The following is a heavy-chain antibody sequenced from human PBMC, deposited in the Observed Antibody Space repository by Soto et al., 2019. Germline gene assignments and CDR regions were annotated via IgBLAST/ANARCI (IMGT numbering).Heavy chain of an antibody. V-gene: IGHV4-34*01. CDR2: IKHSGST. CDR3: ARSGDPLFWYFDL. Sequence: PSETLSLTCAVYGGSFSGYYWSWIRQPPGKGLEWIGEIKHSGSTNYNPTLKSRVTISVDPSKNQFSLKLSSVTAADTAVYYWARSGDPLFWYFDLWGRGTLVTVSS. CDR1: GGSFSGYY. D-gene: IGHD2-21*02. J-gene: IGHJ2*01.